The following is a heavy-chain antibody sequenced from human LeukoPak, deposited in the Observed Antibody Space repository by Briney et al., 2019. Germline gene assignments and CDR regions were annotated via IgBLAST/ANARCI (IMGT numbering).Heavy chain of an antibody. J-gene: IGHJ4*02. V-gene: IGHV4-34*01. Sequence: SETLSLTCAVYGGSFSGYYWSWIRQPPGKGLEWIGEINHSGSTNYNPSLKSRVTISVDTSKNQFSLKLSSVTAADTAVYYCARVTVSWGRPYYFDYWGQGTLVTVSP. CDR3: ARVTVSWGRPYYFDY. D-gene: IGHD3-16*01. CDR2: INHSGST. CDR1: GGSFSGYY.